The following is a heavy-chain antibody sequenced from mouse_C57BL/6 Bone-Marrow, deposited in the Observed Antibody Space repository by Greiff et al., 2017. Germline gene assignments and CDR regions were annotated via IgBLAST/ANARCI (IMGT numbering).Heavy chain of an antibody. CDR1: GFTFSDYY. CDR2: ISNGGGST. Sequence: EVQLQESGGGLVQPGGSLKLSCAASGFTFSDYYMYWVRQTPEKRLEWVAYISNGGGSTYYPDTVKGRFTISRDNAKNTLYLQMSRLKSEDTAMYYCARGNDYGAWFAYWGQGTLVTVSA. J-gene: IGHJ3*01. V-gene: IGHV5-12*01. D-gene: IGHD2-4*01. CDR3: ARGNDYGAWFAY.